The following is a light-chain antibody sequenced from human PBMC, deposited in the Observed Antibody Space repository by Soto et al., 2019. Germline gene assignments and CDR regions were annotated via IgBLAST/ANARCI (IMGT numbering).Light chain of an antibody. Sequence: EIVLTQSPGTLSLSPGERATLSCRASQSVSSSYLAWYQQKPGQAPRLLIFGVSNRAAGIPARFSGSGSGTEFTLTISSLQSEDFAVYYCQQYGDWPLTFGGGTKVEIK. V-gene: IGKV3-20*01. CDR2: GVS. J-gene: IGKJ4*01. CDR1: QSVSSSY. CDR3: QQYGDWPLT.